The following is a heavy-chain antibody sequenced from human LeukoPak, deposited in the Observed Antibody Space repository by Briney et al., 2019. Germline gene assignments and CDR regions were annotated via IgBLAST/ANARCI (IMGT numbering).Heavy chain of an antibody. CDR2: IYSGGSS. J-gene: IGHJ4*02. D-gene: IGHD2-2*01. CDR1: GFTVSSNY. CDR3: ASKMEPAAEKGLAY. V-gene: IGHV3-53*01. Sequence: GGSLRLSCAVSGFTVSSNYMSWVRQAPGKGLEWVSGIYSGGSSYYGDSVKGRFNIFRDNSKNTLYLQMNSLRVDDTAVYYCASKMEPAAEKGLAYWGQGTLVTVSS.